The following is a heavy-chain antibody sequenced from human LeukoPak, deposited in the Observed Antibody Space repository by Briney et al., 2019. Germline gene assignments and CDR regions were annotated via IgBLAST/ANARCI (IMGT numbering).Heavy chain of an antibody. D-gene: IGHD2-2*01. CDR2: IKQDGSEK. Sequence: GGSLRLSCAASGFTFSSYWMGWVRQAPGKGLEWVANIKQDGSEKYYVDSVKGRFTISRDNAKISLYLQMNSLRAEDTAVYYCARFGGYCSSTSCYPYYFDYWGQGTLVTVSS. CDR3: ARFGGYCSSTSCYPYYFDY. V-gene: IGHV3-7*01. J-gene: IGHJ4*02. CDR1: GFTFSSYW.